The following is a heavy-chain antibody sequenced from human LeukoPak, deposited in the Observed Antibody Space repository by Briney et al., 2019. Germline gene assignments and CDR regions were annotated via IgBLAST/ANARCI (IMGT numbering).Heavy chain of an antibody. J-gene: IGHJ5*02. V-gene: IGHV3-23*01. CDR2: ISGSGGST. Sequence: PGGSLRLSCAASGFTFSSYAMSWVRQAPGKGLEWVSAISGSGGSTYYADSVKGRFTISRDNSKNTLYLQMNSLRAEDTAVYYCASIDYGDNSRHNWFDPWGQGTLVTVSS. CDR3: ASIDYGDNSRHNWFDP. CDR1: GFTFSSYA. D-gene: IGHD4-23*01.